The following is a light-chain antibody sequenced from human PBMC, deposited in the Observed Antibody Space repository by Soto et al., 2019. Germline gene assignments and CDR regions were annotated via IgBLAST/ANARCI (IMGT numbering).Light chain of an antibody. CDR3: SSYTSRNTYV. J-gene: IGLJ1*01. V-gene: IGLV2-14*01. CDR1: SSDVGGYNY. Sequence: QSALTQPASVSGSPGQSITISCTGTSSDVGGYNYVSWYQHHHGKAPKLMIYEVTNRPAGVSKRFSGSKSGNTASLTISGLQAEDEADYFCSSYTSRNTYVFGTGTKLTVL. CDR2: EVT.